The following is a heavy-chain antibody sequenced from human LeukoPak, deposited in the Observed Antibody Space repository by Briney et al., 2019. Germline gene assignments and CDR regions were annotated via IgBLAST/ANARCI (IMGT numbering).Heavy chain of an antibody. D-gene: IGHD4-17*01. Sequence: SETLSLTCTVSGGSISSYYWIWIQQPPGKGLEWIGYIYYSGSTNYNPYLKSRVTISVDTSKNQFSLKLSSVTAADTAVYYCARQPAGYGAPWYFDLWGRGTLVTVSS. J-gene: IGHJ2*01. CDR1: GGSISSYY. V-gene: IGHV4-59*08. CDR3: ARQPAGYGAPWYFDL. CDR2: IYYSGST.